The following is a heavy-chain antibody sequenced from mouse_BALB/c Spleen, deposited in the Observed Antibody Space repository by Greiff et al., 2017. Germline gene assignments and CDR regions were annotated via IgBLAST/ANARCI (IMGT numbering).Heavy chain of an antibody. CDR1: GFTFSNYW. D-gene: IGHD2-1*01. CDR2: IRLKSNNYAT. J-gene: IGHJ3*01. CDR3: TRDGNYFAY. Sequence: EVKLEESGGGLVQPGGSMKLSCVASGFTFSNYWMNWVRQSPEKGLEWVAEIRLKSNNYATHYAESVKGRFTISRDDSKSSVYLQMNNLRAEDTGIYYCTRDGNYFAYWGQGTLVTVSA. V-gene: IGHV6-6*02.